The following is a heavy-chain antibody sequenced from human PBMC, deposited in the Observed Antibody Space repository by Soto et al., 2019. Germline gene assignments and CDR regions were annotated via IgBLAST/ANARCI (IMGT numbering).Heavy chain of an antibody. V-gene: IGHV4-31*03. CDR3: TGAYYDIDGYILDP. CDR1: GGAISCGCYY. Sequence: PPETLSLICTLSGGAISCGCYYWNWIRQHPGKGLEWIGYIYYIGSTYYNPSLKSRVTISVDTSKNQFSLKLSSVTAADTAVYYCTGAYYDIDGYILDPRGQGTSVTSPQ. D-gene: IGHD3-22*01. J-gene: IGHJ5*02. CDR2: IYYIGST.